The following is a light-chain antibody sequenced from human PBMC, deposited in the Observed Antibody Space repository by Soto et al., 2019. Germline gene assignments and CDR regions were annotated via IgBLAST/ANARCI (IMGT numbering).Light chain of an antibody. CDR2: DVS. CDR1: SSDVGGYNY. J-gene: IGLJ1*01. CDR3: SSFRRSNSFV. Sequence: QSVLTQPASVSGSPGESITISCTGTSSDVGGYNYVSWYQQHPGKAPKLMIYDVSHRPSGISNRFSGSKSGNTASLTISGLQAEDEADYFCSSFRRSNSFVFGTGTKVT. V-gene: IGLV2-14*03.